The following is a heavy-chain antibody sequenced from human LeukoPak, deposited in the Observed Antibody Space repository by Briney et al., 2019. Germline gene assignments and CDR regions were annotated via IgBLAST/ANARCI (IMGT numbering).Heavy chain of an antibody. V-gene: IGHV1-69*05. Sequence: ASVKVSCKASGGTFSSYAISWVRQAPGQGLEWMGGTIPIFGTANYAQKFQGRVTITTDESTSTAYMELSSLRSEDTAVYYCARGRRRPGSYYYYYYMDVWGKGTTVTVSS. CDR3: ARGRRRPGSYYYYYYMDV. J-gene: IGHJ6*03. D-gene: IGHD3-10*01. CDR2: TIPIFGTA. CDR1: GGTFSSYA.